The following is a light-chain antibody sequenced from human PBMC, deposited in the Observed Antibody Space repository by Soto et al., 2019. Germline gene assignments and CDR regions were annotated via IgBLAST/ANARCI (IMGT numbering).Light chain of an antibody. J-gene: IGLJ2*01. Sequence: QSALTQPASVSGSPGQSITISCTGISSDVGGYNYVSWYQQHPGKAPKLMIYDVSNRRSGVSNRFSGSKSGNTASLTISGFQAEDEADYYCYSYTSSSTVLFVGGTKVTVL. V-gene: IGLV2-14*01. CDR3: YSYTSSSTVL. CDR2: DVS. CDR1: SSDVGGYNY.